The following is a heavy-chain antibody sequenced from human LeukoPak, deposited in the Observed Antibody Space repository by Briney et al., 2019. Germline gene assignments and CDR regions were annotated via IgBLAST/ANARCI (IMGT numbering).Heavy chain of an antibody. D-gene: IGHD3-3*01. J-gene: IGHJ4*02. CDR3: ARETSFRYYDFWSGWDY. Sequence: SQTLSLTCALSGDSVSSNSAAWNSIRQSPSRGLKWLGRTFYRSKWYNDYAVSVKSRITINPDTSKNQFSLQLNSVTPEDTAVYYCARETSFRYYDFWSGWDYWGQGTLVTVSS. V-gene: IGHV6-1*01. CDR2: TFYRSKWYN. CDR1: GDSVSSNSAA.